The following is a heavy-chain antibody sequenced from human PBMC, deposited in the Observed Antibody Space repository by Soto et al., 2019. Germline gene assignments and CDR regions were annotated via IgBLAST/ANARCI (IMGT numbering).Heavy chain of an antibody. CDR1: GGSISSGGYY. V-gene: IGHV4-31*03. Sequence: PSETLSLTCTVSGGSISSGGYYWSWIRQHPGKGLEWIGCLFYSGSTYYNPSLKSRVTISVDTSISTAYMELSRLRSDDTAVYYCARGPCSGGSCHFDYWGQGTLVTVSS. CDR2: LFYSGST. J-gene: IGHJ4*02. D-gene: IGHD2-15*01. CDR3: ARGPCSGGSCHFDY.